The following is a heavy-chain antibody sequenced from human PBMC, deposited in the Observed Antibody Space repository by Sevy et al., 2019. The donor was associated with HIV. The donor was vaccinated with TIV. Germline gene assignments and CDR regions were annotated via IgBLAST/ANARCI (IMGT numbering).Heavy chain of an antibody. D-gene: IGHD6-19*01. Sequence: GGSLRLSCAASGFTFSSYAMHWVGQAPGKGLELVAVISYDGSNKYYANSVKGRFTISRDNSKNTLYLQMNSLRAEDTAVYYCARDSRAVAGTGYFDYWGQGALVTVSS. CDR1: GFTFSSYA. CDR3: ARDSRAVAGTGYFDY. J-gene: IGHJ4*02. CDR2: ISYDGSNK. V-gene: IGHV3-30-3*01.